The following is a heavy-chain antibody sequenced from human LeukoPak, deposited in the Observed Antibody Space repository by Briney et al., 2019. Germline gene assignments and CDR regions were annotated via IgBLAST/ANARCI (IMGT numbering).Heavy chain of an antibody. CDR2: ISAYNGNT. CDR1: GYTFTSYG. Sequence: ASVKVSCKASGYTFTSYGISWVRQAPGQGLEWIGWISAYNGNTNYAQKLQGRVTMTTDTSTSTAYMELRSLRSDDTAVYYCARVYCRGGSCYYYYYYMDVWGKGTTVTVSS. V-gene: IGHV1-18*01. CDR3: ARVYCRGGSCYYYYYYMDV. J-gene: IGHJ6*03. D-gene: IGHD2-15*01.